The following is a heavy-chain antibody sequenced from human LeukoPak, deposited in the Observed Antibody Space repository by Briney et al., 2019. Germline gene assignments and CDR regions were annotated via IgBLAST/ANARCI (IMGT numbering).Heavy chain of an antibody. D-gene: IGHD2/OR15-2a*01. CDR2: INQDGSEK. V-gene: IGHV3-7*05. Sequence: GGSLRLSCAASGFTLSNYWMNWVRQAPGKGLEWVANINQDGSEKYYVDSVKGRFTISRDITKNSVYLQMNSLRVEDTAVYYCARNRGVDNWGQATLVTVSS. J-gene: IGHJ4*02. CDR3: ARNRGVDN. CDR1: GFTLSNYW.